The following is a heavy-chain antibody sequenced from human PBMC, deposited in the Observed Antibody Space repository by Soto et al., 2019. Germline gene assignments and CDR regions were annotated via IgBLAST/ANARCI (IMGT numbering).Heavy chain of an antibody. CDR3: SGGVGDAF. CDR2: TNQDGSEK. J-gene: IGHJ4*02. V-gene: IGHV3-7*04. CDR1: ESTVRRDW. Sequence: EVHLVESGGGLVQTGGPLRLSCAISESTVRRDWMNWVRQAPGKGLEWVAHTNQDGSEKYYVDSVKGRFTITRDNAKNTLYLKMNSLRVGDTAMYYCSGGVGDAFWGQGTLVTVSS. D-gene: IGHD1-26*01.